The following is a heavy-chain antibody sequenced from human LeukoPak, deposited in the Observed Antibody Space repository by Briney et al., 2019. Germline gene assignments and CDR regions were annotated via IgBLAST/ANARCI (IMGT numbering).Heavy chain of an antibody. V-gene: IGHV3-23*01. Sequence: PGGSLRLSCAASGFTFSSYAMSWVRQAPGKGLEWVSAISGSGGSTYYADSVKGRFTISRDNSKNTLYLQMNSLRAEDTAVYYCAKEPLALYSSGWSTGGDYWGQGTLVTVSS. CDR2: ISGSGGST. CDR3: AKEPLALYSSGWSTGGDY. CDR1: GFTFSSYA. J-gene: IGHJ4*02. D-gene: IGHD6-19*01.